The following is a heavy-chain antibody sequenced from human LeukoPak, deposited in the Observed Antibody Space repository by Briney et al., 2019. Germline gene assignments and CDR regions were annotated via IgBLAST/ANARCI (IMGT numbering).Heavy chain of an antibody. CDR3: ARGVTGIYYYYYMDV. CDR2: INPNSGDT. Sequence: ASVTVSCKASGYTFTGYYIHWVRQAPGQGLEWMGWINPNSGDTNYAQKFQGEVTKTRDTSISTAYMELSRLRSDDTAVYYCARGVTGIYYYYYMDVWGKGTTVTVSS. CDR1: GYTFTGYY. J-gene: IGHJ6*03. V-gene: IGHV1-2*02. D-gene: IGHD3-10*01.